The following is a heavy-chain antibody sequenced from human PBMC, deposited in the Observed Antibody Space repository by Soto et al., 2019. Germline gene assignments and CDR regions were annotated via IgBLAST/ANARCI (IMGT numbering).Heavy chain of an antibody. CDR1: GGSVSSGSYY. V-gene: IGHV4-61*01. Sequence: SETLSLTCTVSGGSVSSGSYYWSWIRQPPGKGLEWIGYIYYSGSTNYSPSLKSRVTISVDTSKNQFSLKLSSVTAADTAVDYCARLYQYYFDYWGQGTRVTVSS. J-gene: IGHJ4*02. CDR2: IYYSGST. CDR3: ARLYQYYFDY. D-gene: IGHD2-2*01.